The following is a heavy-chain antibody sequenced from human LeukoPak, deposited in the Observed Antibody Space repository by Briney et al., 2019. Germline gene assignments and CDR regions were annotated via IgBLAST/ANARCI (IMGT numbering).Heavy chain of an antibody. CDR3: AGDYGSGSYRFDY. Sequence: PSETLSLTCAVYGGSFSGYYWSWIRQPPGKGLEWIGEINHSGSTNYNPSLKSRVTISLDTSKNQFSLKLNSVTAADTAVYYCAGDYGSGSYRFDYWGQGTLVTVSS. D-gene: IGHD3-10*01. CDR1: GGSFSGYY. J-gene: IGHJ4*02. V-gene: IGHV4-34*01. CDR2: INHSGST.